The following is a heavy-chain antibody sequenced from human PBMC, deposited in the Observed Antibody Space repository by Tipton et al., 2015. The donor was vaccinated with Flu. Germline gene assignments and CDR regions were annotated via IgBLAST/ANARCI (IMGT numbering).Heavy chain of an antibody. Sequence: TLSLTCTVSGGSINSRSYYWGWIRQPPGKGLEWIGNIYYSGVTYYNSSLKSRVTISIDKSRNQFSLKLSSVTAADTAVYYCARGSGSGTDVTFYFWGQGTLATVSS. CDR2: IYYSGVT. CDR3: ARGSGSGTDVTFYF. D-gene: IGHD3-10*01. J-gene: IGHJ4*02. CDR1: GGSINSRSYY. V-gene: IGHV4-39*07.